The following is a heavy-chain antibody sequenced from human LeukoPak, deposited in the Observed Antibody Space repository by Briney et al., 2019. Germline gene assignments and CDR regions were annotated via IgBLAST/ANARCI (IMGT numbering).Heavy chain of an antibody. V-gene: IGHV4-59*01. CDR3: ARVRRDGYNLQEKYYFDY. J-gene: IGHJ4*02. CDR2: IYYSGST. D-gene: IGHD5-24*01. Sequence: SETLSLTCTVSGGSISSYYWSWIRQPPGKGLEWIGYIYYSGSTNYNPSLKSRVTIPVDTSKNQFSLKLSSVTAADTAVYYCARVRRDGYNLQEKYYFDYWGQGTLVTVSS. CDR1: GGSISSYY.